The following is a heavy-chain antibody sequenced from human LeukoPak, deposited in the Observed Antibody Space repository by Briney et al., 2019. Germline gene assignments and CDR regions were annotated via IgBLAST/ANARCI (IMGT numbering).Heavy chain of an antibody. CDR1: GFTFSDHV. D-gene: IGHD3/OR15-3a*01. CDR2: IYSGGST. CDR3: ARWGRDFGRAFDI. J-gene: IGHJ3*02. V-gene: IGHV3-53*01. Sequence: PGGSLRLSCAASGFTFSDHVMSWVRQAPGKGLEWVSVIYSGGSTYYADSVKGRFTISRDNSKNTLYLQMNSLRAEDTAVYYCARWGRDFGRAFDIWGQGTMVTVSS.